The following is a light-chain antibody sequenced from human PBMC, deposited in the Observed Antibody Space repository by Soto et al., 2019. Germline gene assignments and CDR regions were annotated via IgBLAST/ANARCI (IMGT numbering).Light chain of an antibody. Sequence: IVMTQSPGAKSVSLGDRVTLSCRASQSVSSKLAWCQEKRGQAPSLVIYGSFTRATGIPARFSGTGSGTEFTLTISSLQSEDFALYYCQQYNDWPLTFGQGTKVDIK. V-gene: IGKV3-15*01. CDR1: QSVSSK. CDR3: QQYNDWPLT. CDR2: GSF. J-gene: IGKJ1*01.